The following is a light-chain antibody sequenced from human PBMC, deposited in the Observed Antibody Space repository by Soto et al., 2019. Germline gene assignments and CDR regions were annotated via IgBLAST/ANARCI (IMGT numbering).Light chain of an antibody. CDR1: QSVDRQ. J-gene: IGKJ2*01. CDR2: DTS. V-gene: IGKV3-15*01. Sequence: EIVMRQPPATLSVSPGERATLSCGASQSVDRQLAWYQQRPGQAPRLLIYDTSIRATGVPARFSGSGSGSEFTLTISSLQSEDFAVYFCQQYGNSPPNTFGQGTKVEIK. CDR3: QQYGNSPPNT.